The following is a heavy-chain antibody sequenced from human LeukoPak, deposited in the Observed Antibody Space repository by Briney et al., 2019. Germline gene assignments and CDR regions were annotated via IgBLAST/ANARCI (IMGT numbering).Heavy chain of an antibody. J-gene: IGHJ4*02. CDR1: GGSVTSGSSY. CDR3: ARGAALAIDY. Sequence: PSETLSLTCIVSGGSVTSGSSYWSWTRQPAGKGLEWIGRISTSGSTNYNPSLKSRVTMSLDTSKNQFSLKLNSLTAADTAVYYCARGAALAIDYWGQGALVTVSS. CDR2: ISTSGST. V-gene: IGHV4-61*02. D-gene: IGHD2-15*01.